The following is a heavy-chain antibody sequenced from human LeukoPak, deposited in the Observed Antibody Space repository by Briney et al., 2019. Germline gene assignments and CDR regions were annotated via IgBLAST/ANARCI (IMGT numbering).Heavy chain of an antibody. J-gene: IGHJ6*03. Sequence: PSETLSLTCTVSGGSISSGGYYWSWIRQPPGKGLEWIGYIYHSGSTYYNPSLKSRVTISVDRSKNQFSLKLSSVTAADTAVYYCARADYYYYYYMDVWGKGTTVTVSS. CDR1: GGSISSGGYY. CDR2: IYHSGST. CDR3: ARADYYYYYYMDV. V-gene: IGHV4-30-2*01.